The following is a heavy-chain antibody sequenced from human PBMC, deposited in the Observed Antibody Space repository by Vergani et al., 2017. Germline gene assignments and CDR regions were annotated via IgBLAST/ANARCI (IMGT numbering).Heavy chain of an antibody. CDR2: ISSSSSYI. J-gene: IGHJ4*02. V-gene: IGHV3-21*01. Sequence: VQLVESGGGVVQPGGSLRLSCAASGFTFSSYGMHWVRQAPGKGLEWVSSISSSSSYIYYADSVKGRFTISRDNAKNSLYLQMNSLRAEDTAVYYCARVDLDCTNGVCYPDFDYWGQGTLVTVSS. D-gene: IGHD2-8*01. CDR3: ARVDLDCTNGVCYPDFDY. CDR1: GFTFSSYG.